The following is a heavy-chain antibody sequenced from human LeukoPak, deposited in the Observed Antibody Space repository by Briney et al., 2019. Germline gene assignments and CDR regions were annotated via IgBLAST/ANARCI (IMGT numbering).Heavy chain of an antibody. J-gene: IGHJ6*02. D-gene: IGHD3/OR15-3a*01. CDR1: GFTLSTYS. Sequence: GGSLRLSCAASGFTLSTYSMNWVRQAPGKGLEWVSSISSSSSYMYYADSEKGRFIISRDNAKNSLHLQMNSLRAEDTAVYYCARGGVGLVIIPGWEYDYYGLDVWGQGTTVTVSS. V-gene: IGHV3-21*01. CDR2: ISSSSSYM. CDR3: ARGGVGLVIIPGWEYDYYGLDV.